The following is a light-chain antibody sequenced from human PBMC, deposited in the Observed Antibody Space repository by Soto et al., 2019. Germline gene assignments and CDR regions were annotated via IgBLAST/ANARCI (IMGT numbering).Light chain of an antibody. CDR1: SSDVGGYNY. J-gene: IGLJ1*01. V-gene: IGLV2-11*01. CDR2: DVS. Sequence: SGLTQPRSAYGSPGRSVTISCTGTSSDVGGYNYVSWYQQHPGKAPKLMIYDVSKRPSGVPDRFSGSKSGNTASLTISGLQAEDEADYYCCSYAGSYSYVFGTGTKVTVL. CDR3: CSYAGSYSYV.